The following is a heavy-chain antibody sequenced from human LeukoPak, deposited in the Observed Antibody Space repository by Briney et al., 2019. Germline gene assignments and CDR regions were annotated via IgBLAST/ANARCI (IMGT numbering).Heavy chain of an antibody. CDR3: ARDMPPRDNSREL. V-gene: IGHV3-66*01. J-gene: IGHJ4*01. CDR1: GFAVSSNY. D-gene: IGHD2/OR15-2a*01. CDR2: IYSGGST. Sequence: PGGSLRLSCAASGFAVSSNYMTWVRQAPGKGLEWVSVIYSGGSTDYGDSVKGRFTLSRDNSKNTVYLQMNSLRVEDTAVYYCARDMPPRDNSRELWGHGTLVTVSS.